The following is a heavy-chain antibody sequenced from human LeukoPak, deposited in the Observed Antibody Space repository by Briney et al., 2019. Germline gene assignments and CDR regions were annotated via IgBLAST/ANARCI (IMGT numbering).Heavy chain of an antibody. D-gene: IGHD2-2*01. CDR2: ISGSDGST. Sequence: GGSLRLSCAASGFTFSGCAMTWVRQAPDKGLEWVSAISGSDGSTYYADSVKGRFTISRDDSQNTLYLQMNSLSAEDTAVYYCAKVETSGGANCYALDYWGQGTLVTVSS. CDR1: GFTFSGCA. J-gene: IGHJ4*02. V-gene: IGHV3-23*01. CDR3: AKVETSGGANCYALDY.